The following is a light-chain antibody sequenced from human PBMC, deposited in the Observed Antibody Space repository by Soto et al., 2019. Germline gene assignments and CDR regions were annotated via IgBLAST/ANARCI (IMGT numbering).Light chain of an antibody. CDR3: QQYNSWK. V-gene: IGKV1-5*03. Sequence: DIQITPSPSTLSASVGDRVTITCRASQSVSTWLAWYQQKPGKATKLLISKASSLESGVPSRFSGSGSGTELTLTISSLQPDDFATYHCQQYNSWKCGKGTKGDIK. J-gene: IGKJ1*01. CDR2: KAS. CDR1: QSVSTW.